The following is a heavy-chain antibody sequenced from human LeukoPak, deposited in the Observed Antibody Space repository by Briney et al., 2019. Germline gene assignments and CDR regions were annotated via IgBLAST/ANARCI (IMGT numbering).Heavy chain of an antibody. CDR2: IYYSGST. CDR1: GGSIISSSYY. Sequence: NPSETLSLTCTVSGGSIISSSYYWGWIRQPPGKGLEWIGSIYYSGSTNYNPSLKSRVTISVDTSKNQFSLKLSSMTAADTAVYFCARDGAVAGRYWYFDLWGRGALVTVSS. J-gene: IGHJ2*01. V-gene: IGHV4-39*07. CDR3: ARDGAVAGRYWYFDL. D-gene: IGHD6-19*01.